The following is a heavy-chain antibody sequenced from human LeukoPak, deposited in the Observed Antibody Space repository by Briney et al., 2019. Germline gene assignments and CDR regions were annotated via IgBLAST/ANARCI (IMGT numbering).Heavy chain of an antibody. J-gene: IGHJ3*02. D-gene: IGHD3-3*01. CDR1: GFTFSSYA. Sequence: GGSLRLSCAASGFTFSSYAMHWVRQAPGKGLEWVAVISYDGSNKYYADSVKGRFTISRDNSKNTLYLQMNSLRAEDTAVYYCARGAWSGYSTDAFDIWGQGTMVTVSS. CDR3: ARGAWSGYSTDAFDI. CDR2: ISYDGSNK. V-gene: IGHV3-30*04.